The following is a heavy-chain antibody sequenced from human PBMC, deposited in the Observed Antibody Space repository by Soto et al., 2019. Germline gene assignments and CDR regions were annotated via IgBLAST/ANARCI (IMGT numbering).Heavy chain of an antibody. J-gene: IGHJ4*02. CDR2: MSSDGSKI. V-gene: IGHV3-30*18. D-gene: IGHD3-3*01. CDR1: GFDFTYYA. CDR3: AKDEGVVGTLGLFDY. Sequence: QVQLVESGGGAVQPGESLRLSCVASGFDFTYYAMHWVRQAPGKGLESVAGMSSDGSKIHHTDSVKGRFTISRDNSKNTLYLQMNSLRKEDTAVYFCAKDEGVVGTLGLFDYWGQGTLVSVSS.